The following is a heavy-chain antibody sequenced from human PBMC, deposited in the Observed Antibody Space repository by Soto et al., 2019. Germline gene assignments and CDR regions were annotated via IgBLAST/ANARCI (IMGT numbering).Heavy chain of an antibody. J-gene: IGHJ4*02. CDR3: ARSSNYNYYFDN. V-gene: IGHV3-21*01. D-gene: IGHD3-10*01. Sequence: PGGSLRLSCAASEFTFSNYRMNWVRRVPGKGLEWVSSISGNTDYIYYVDSVKGRFTISRDNAKNSLCLQMNNLRAEDTAVYYCARSSNYNYYFDNWGQGTLVTVSS. CDR1: EFTFSNYR. CDR2: ISGNTDYI.